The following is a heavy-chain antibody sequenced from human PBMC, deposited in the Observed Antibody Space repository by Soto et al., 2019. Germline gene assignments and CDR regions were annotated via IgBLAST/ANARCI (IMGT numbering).Heavy chain of an antibody. CDR1: GGTLSSYS. D-gene: IGHD3-22*01. V-gene: IGHV4-59*01. CDR3: ARGGYYDTSGQRPLDS. J-gene: IGHJ5*01. CDR2: IHYNGNT. Sequence: PSATLTLTCTGSGGTLSSYSGDWLRGPHWKGLGWIGHIHYNGNTNYDPSLKSRGTISLDTSKDHFSLRLNSVTTADTAVYYCARGGYYDTSGQRPLDSWGQGTLVTVSS.